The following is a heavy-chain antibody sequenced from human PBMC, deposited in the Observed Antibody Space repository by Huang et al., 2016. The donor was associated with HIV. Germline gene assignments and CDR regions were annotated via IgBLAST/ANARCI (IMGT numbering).Heavy chain of an antibody. D-gene: IGHD3-9*01. Sequence: EVQLVQSGAEVRKPGESLRISCKTSGYKFSSYWIAWVRQTPGRGLEWMGRSSAGDSENRYSVVFRRKVNQAGDKVNHNCFLELGGLKVSERGLLFWSRIFPELERFYSPFFRGRNPKWFGPLGQGTLVIVS. CDR1: GYKFSSYW. CDR2: SSAGDSEN. CDR3: SRIFPELERFYSPFFRGRNPKWFGP. J-gene: IGHJ5*02. V-gene: IGHV5-51*01.